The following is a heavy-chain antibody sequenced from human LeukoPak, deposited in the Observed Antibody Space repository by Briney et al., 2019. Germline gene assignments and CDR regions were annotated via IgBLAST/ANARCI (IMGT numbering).Heavy chain of an antibody. J-gene: IGHJ5*02. D-gene: IGHD6-13*01. V-gene: IGHV4-4*09. CDR2: IYTSGST. CDR3: ARHGSSSWYADNWFDP. Sequence: SETLSLTCTVSGGSISGYYWSWIRQPPGKGLEWIGYIYTSGSTNYNPSLKNRVTISVDTSKNQFSLKVSSVTAADTAVYYCARHGSSSWYADNWFDPWGQGTLVTVSS. CDR1: GGSISGYY.